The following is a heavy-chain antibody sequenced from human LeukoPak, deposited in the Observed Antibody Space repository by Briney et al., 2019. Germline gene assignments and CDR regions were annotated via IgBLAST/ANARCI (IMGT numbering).Heavy chain of an antibody. CDR1: GFTFSRYW. J-gene: IGHJ4*02. Sequence: GGSLRLSCAASGFTFSRYWMHWVRQAPGKGLVWVSCSNTDGSSTNYADSVKGRFTISRDNAKSTLYLQMNSLRAEDTAVYYCARGYSDYYYLDSWGQGTLVTVSS. CDR2: SNTDGSST. D-gene: IGHD4-11*01. CDR3: ARGYSDYYYLDS. V-gene: IGHV3-74*01.